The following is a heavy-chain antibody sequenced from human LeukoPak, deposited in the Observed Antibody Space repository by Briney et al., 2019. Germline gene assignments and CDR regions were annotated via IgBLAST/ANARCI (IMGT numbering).Heavy chain of an antibody. V-gene: IGHV3-23*01. Sequence: GGSLRLSCAASGFTFSNAWMSWVRQAPGKGLEWVSGISGGVGTTYYVDSVKGRFTISRDNSKNTLFLQMNSLRAEDTAVYYCATKVVTDAFDIWGQGTMVTVSS. CDR1: GFTFSNAW. CDR2: ISGGVGTT. J-gene: IGHJ3*02. CDR3: ATKVVTDAFDI. D-gene: IGHD3-22*01.